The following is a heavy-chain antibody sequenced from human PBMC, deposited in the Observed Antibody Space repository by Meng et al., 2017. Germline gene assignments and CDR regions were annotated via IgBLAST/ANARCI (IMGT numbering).Heavy chain of an antibody. V-gene: IGHV6-1*01. CDR2: TYYRSKWYN. D-gene: IGHD6-19*01. Sequence: SCAISGDSVSSNSATWNWIRQAPSRGLEWLGRTYYRSKWYNDYAVTVKSRVTINPDTSKNHFSLHLNSVTHEDTAVYYCVRAARVAVAGSFDYWGQGTRVTVSS. J-gene: IGHJ4*02. CDR3: VRAARVAVAGSFDY. CDR1: GDSVSSNSAT.